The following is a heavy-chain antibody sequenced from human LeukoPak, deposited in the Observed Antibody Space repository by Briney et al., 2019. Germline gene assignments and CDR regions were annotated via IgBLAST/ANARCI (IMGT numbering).Heavy chain of an antibody. J-gene: IGHJ5*02. CDR3: ARGARLPDDGNWFDP. Sequence: AETLSLTCAASGCSISSYYRSWIRQPAGKGLEWIWRIYTSGSTNYNPSIKSRVTMSVDTSKNQFSLKLSSVTAADTAVYYCARGARLPDDGNWFDPWGQGTLVTVSS. V-gene: IGHV4-4*07. CDR1: GCSISSYY. D-gene: IGHD4-11*01. CDR2: IYTSGST.